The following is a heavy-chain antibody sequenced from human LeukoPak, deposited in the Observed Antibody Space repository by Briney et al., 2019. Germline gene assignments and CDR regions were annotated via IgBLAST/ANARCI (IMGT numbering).Heavy chain of an antibody. CDR2: ISGSGGST. CDR3: AKDQRVTMVRGGSISDY. J-gene: IGHJ4*02. V-gene: IGHV3-23*01. D-gene: IGHD3-10*01. Sequence: GGSLRLSCAASGFTFSSYGMSWVRQAPGKGLEWVSAISGSGGSTYYADSVKGRFTIPRDNSKNTLYLQMNSLRAEDTAVYYCAKDQRVTMVRGGSISDYWGQGTLVTVSS. CDR1: GFTFSSYG.